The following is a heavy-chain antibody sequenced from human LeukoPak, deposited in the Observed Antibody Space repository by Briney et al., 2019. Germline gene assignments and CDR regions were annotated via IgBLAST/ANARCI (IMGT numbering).Heavy chain of an antibody. CDR2: INHSGST. Sequence: KASETLSLTCTVSGGSISSGGYYWSWLRQHPGKGLEWIGEINHSGSTNYNPSLKSRVTISVDTSKNQFSLRLSSVTAADTAVYYCARGQEDTAMASRSRKYYYGMDVWGQGTTVTVSS. CDR1: GGSISSGGYY. V-gene: IGHV4-34*01. D-gene: IGHD5-18*01. CDR3: ARGQEDTAMASRSRKYYYGMDV. J-gene: IGHJ6*02.